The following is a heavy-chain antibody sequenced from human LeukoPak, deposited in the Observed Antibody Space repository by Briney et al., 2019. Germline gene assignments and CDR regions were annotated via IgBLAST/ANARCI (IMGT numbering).Heavy chain of an antibody. V-gene: IGHV3-23*01. D-gene: IGHD3-22*01. J-gene: IGHJ4*02. CDR1: GFTFSSYA. CDR2: ISDSGGST. Sequence: GGSLRLSCAASGFTFSSYAMSWVRQAPGKGLEWVSAISDSGGSTYYADSVKRRFTISRDNSKNTLYLQMNSLRAEDTAVYCCAKKPSSGYYYIDYWGQGTLVTVSS. CDR3: AKKPSSGYYYIDY.